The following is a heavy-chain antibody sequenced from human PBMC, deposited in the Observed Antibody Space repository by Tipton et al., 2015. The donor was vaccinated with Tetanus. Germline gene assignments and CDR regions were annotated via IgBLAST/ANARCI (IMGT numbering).Heavy chain of an antibody. V-gene: IGHV3-13*01. CDR3: VRDDSGRGLDY. Sequence: SLRLSCAASGFDFRNYDMHWVRQAPGKGLEWVSLIGFRGNTHYADSVKGRFTISRDNSRNSLYLQMSSLRDDDTAMYYCVRDDSGRGLDYWGKGHRSPSPQ. CDR2: IGFRGNT. CDR1: GFDFRNYD. D-gene: IGHD3-10*01. J-gene: IGHJ4*03.